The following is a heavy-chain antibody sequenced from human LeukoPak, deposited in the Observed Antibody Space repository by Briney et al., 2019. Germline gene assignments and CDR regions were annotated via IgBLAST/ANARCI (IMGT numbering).Heavy chain of an antibody. CDR3: ARDGLTYCGGDCYSSYGFDP. V-gene: IGHV4-39*07. J-gene: IGHJ5*02. Sequence: PSETLSLTCTVSGGSISSSSYYWGWIRQPPGKGLEWIGSIYYSGSTYYNPSLKSRVTISVDTSKNQFSLKLSSVTAADTAVYYCARDGLTYCGGDCYSSYGFDPWGQGTLVTVSS. D-gene: IGHD2-21*02. CDR1: GGSISSSSYY. CDR2: IYYSGST.